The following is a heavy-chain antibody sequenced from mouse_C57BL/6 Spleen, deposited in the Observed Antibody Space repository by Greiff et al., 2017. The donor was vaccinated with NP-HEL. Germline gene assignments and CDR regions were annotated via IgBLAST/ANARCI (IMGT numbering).Heavy chain of an antibody. D-gene: IGHD4-1*01. V-gene: IGHV1-26*01. CDR1: GYTFTDYY. J-gene: IGHJ2*01. CDR3: AREELGLGLDY. CDR2: INPNNGGT. Sequence: VQLQQSGPELVKPGASVKISCKASGYTFTDYYMNWVKQSHGKSLEWIGDINPNNGGTSYNQKFKGKATLTVDKSSSTAYMELRSLTSEDSAVYYCAREELGLGLDYWGQGTTLTVSS.